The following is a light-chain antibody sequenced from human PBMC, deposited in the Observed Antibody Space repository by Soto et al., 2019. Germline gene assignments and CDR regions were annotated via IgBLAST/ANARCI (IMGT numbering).Light chain of an antibody. CDR1: QSVSSSY. J-gene: IGKJ5*01. V-gene: IGKV3-20*01. Sequence: EIVLTQSPGTLSLSPGERATLSCRASQSVSSSYLAWYQQKPGQAPRLLMYGPSSRATGIPDRFSGSGSGTDFTLTISRLEPADFAVYYCQLDGRSAITFGQGTRLEIK. CDR3: QLDGRSAIT. CDR2: GPS.